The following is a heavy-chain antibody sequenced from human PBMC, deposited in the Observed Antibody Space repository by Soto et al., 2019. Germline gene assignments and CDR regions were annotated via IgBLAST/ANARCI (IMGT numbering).Heavy chain of an antibody. D-gene: IGHD1-1*01. Sequence: QVQLVESGGGVVQPGRSLRLSCAASGFTFSSYGMHWVRQAPGKGLEWVAIISYDEINKYYAVSVKGRCTISRDNTKNTLYRQMYCLRAEDTDVYYCSKSLYNWNDGFFDYWGQGTLVNGS. CDR3: SKSLYNWNDGFFDY. J-gene: IGHJ4*02. CDR2: ISYDEINK. CDR1: GFTFSSYG. V-gene: IGHV3-30*18.